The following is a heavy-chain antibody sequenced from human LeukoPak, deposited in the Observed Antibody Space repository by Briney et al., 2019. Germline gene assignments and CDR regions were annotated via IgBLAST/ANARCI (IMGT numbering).Heavy chain of an antibody. Sequence: ASVKVSCKASGYTFTSYDINWVRQATGQGLEWMGWMNPNSGKPGYAQKFQGRVTMTRNTSISTAYMELSSLRSEDTAVYYCARSFSAIDYYYYYYMDVWGKGTTVPVSS. CDR1: GYTFTSYD. CDR2: MNPNSGKP. J-gene: IGHJ6*03. CDR3: ARSFSAIDYYYYYYMDV. D-gene: IGHD2-2*01. V-gene: IGHV1-8*01.